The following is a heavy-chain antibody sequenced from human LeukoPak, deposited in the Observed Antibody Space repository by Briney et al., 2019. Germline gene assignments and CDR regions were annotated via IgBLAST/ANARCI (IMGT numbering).Heavy chain of an antibody. CDR2: IYTSGST. V-gene: IGHV4-4*09. CDR3: ATLPTDYYDSSGYYSL. J-gene: IGHJ4*02. CDR1: GGSISSYY. Sequence: PSETLSLTCTVSGGSISSYYWSWIRQPPGKGLEWIGYIYTSGSTNYNPSLKSRVTISVNTTNNQFSLKLSSVTAADTAVYYCATLPTDYYDSSGYYSLWGQGTLVTVSS. D-gene: IGHD3-22*01.